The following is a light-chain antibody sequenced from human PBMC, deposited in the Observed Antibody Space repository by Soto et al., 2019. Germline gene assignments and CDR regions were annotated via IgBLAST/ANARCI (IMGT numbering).Light chain of an antibody. CDR2: GAS. CDR3: QQYNDWVT. Sequence: MTQSPSSLSASVGDRVTITCRASQTISSHLNWYQQKPGQAPRLLIYGASTRATGIPVRFSGSGSGTEFTLTISSLQSEDFAVYYCQQYNDWVTFGGGTKVDIK. CDR1: QTISSH. J-gene: IGKJ4*01. V-gene: IGKV3D-15*01.